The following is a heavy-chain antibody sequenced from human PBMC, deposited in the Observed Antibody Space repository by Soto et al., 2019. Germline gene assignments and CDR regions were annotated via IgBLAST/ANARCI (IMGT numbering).Heavy chain of an antibody. CDR3: AMRPIKGVVVVAASWDY. CDR1: GGTFSSYA. Sequence: SAKVSCKASGGTFSSYAISWVRQAPGQGLEWMGGIIPIFGTANYAQKFQGRVTITADKSTSTAYMELSSLRSEDTAVYYCAMRPIKGVVVVAASWDYWGQGTLVTVS. D-gene: IGHD2-15*01. V-gene: IGHV1-69*06. CDR2: IIPIFGTA. J-gene: IGHJ4*02.